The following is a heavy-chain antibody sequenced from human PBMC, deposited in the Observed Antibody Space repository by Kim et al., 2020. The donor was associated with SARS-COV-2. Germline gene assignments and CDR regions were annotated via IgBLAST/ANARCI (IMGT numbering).Heavy chain of an antibody. V-gene: IGHV4-59*01. CDR3: ARVGWDGSGTYYFDY. Sequence: SETLSLTCTVSGGSISSYYWSWIRQPPGKGLEWIGYIYYSGSTNYNPSLKSRVTISVDTSKNQFSLKLSSVTAADTAVYYCARVGWDGSGTYYFDYWGQGTLVTVSS. D-gene: IGHD3-10*01. CDR2: IYYSGST. CDR1: GGSISSYY. J-gene: IGHJ4*02.